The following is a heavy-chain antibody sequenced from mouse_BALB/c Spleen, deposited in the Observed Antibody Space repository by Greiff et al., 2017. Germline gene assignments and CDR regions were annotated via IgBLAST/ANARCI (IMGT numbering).Heavy chain of an antibody. CDR3: ARLITTYFDY. V-gene: IGHV14-3*02. CDR2: IDPANGNT. D-gene: IGHD2-4*01. CDR1: GFNIKDTY. Sequence: VQLKESGAELVKPGASVKLSCTASGFNIKDTYMHWVKQRPEQGLEWIGRIDPANGNTKYDPKFQGKATITADTSSNTAYLPLSSLTSEDTAVYYCARLITTYFDYWGQGTTRTVSA. J-gene: IGHJ2*01.